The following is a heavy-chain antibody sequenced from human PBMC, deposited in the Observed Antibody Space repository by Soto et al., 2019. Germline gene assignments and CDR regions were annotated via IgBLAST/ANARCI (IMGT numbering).Heavy chain of an antibody. CDR1: GFTFSSYG. CDR2: ISYDGSNK. Sequence: QVQLVKSGGGVFQPGRSLRLSCAASGFTFSSYGMHWVRQAPGKGLEWVAVISYDGSNKYYADSVKGRFTISRDNSKNTLYLQINSLRAEDTAVYYCAISERGYSYGYGYYFYCGMDVWGQGTTVTVSS. CDR3: AISERGYSYGYGYYFYCGMDV. D-gene: IGHD5-18*01. J-gene: IGHJ6*02. V-gene: IGHV3-30*03.